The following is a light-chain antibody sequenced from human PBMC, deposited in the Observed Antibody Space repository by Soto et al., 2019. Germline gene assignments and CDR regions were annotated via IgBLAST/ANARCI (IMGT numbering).Light chain of an antibody. CDR3: QQYNNWWT. J-gene: IGKJ1*01. CDR2: GAS. V-gene: IGKV3-15*01. Sequence: EIVMTQSPATLSVSPGERATPSCRASQSVSSNLAWYQQKPGQAPRLLIYGASTRATGIPARFSGSGSGTEFTLTISSLQSEDFAVYYCQQYNNWWTFGQGTKEEIK. CDR1: QSVSSN.